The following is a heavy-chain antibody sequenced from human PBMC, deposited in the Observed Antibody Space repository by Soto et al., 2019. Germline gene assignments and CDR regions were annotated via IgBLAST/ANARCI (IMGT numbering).Heavy chain of an antibody. CDR2: IKQDGSEK. J-gene: IGHJ3*02. CDR3: ARGRDIPTGIEAAGTDDAFDI. D-gene: IGHD6-13*01. Sequence: GGSLRLSCAASGFTFSSYWMSWVRQAPGKGLEWVANIKQDGSEKYYVDSVKGRFTISRDNAKNSLYLQMNSLRAEDTAVYYCARGRDIPTGIEAAGTDDAFDIWGQGTMVTV. CDR1: GFTFSSYW. V-gene: IGHV3-7*01.